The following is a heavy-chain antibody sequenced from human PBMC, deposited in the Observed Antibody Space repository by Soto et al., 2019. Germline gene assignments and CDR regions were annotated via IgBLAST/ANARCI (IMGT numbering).Heavy chain of an antibody. Sequence: PSETLSLTCAVYGGSFSAYYWTWIRQPPGKGLEWIGEINHGERTSYNPSLKSRVTISVDTSKNQVSLYLRSVTAADTAIYYCARDNHSGWQFGPAFDIWAQGTMVTV. J-gene: IGHJ3*02. V-gene: IGHV4-34*01. CDR1: GGSFSAYY. CDR2: INHGERT. CDR3: ARDNHSGWQFGPAFDI. D-gene: IGHD6-19*01.